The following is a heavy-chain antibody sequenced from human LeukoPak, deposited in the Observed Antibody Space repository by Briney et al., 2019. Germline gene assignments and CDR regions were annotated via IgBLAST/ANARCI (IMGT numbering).Heavy chain of an antibody. CDR2: ISSSGSTI. V-gene: IGHV3-48*03. J-gene: IGHJ4*02. Sequence: GGSLRLSCAASGFTFSSYEMNWVRQAPGKGLEWVSYISSSGSTIYYADSVKGRFTISRDNAKNPLYLQMNSLRAEDTALYYCARNEPAYYYDSSGYYYYWGQGTLVTVSS. CDR1: GFTFSSYE. D-gene: IGHD3-22*01. CDR3: ARNEPAYYYDSSGYYYY.